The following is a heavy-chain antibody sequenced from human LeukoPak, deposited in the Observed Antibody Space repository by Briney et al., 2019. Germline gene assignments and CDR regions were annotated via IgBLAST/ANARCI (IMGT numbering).Heavy chain of an antibody. CDR1: GYTFASYY. Sequence: ASVKVSCKASGYTFASYYMHWVRQAPGQGLEWMGIINPSGGSTSYAQKFQGRVTMTRDTSTSTVYMELSSLRSEDTAVYYCARGGAGDSSGYYCDYWGQGTLVTVSS. J-gene: IGHJ4*02. V-gene: IGHV1-46*01. D-gene: IGHD3-22*01. CDR3: ARGGAGDSSGYYCDY. CDR2: INPSGGST.